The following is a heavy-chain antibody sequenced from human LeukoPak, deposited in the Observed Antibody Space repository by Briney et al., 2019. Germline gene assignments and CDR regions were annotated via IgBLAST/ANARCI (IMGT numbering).Heavy chain of an antibody. CDR1: GGSTSSYY. CDR3: ARGNWYFDY. J-gene: IGHJ4*02. V-gene: IGHV4-59*01. Sequence: PSETLSLTCTVSGGSTSSYYWSWIRQPPGKGLEWIGYIYYSGSTNYNPSLKSRVTISVDTSKNQFSLKLSSVTAADTAVYYCARGNWYFDYWGQGTLVTVSS. D-gene: IGHD1-1*01. CDR2: IYYSGST.